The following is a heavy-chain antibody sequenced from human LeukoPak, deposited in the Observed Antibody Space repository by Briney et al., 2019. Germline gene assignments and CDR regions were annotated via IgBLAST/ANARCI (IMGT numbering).Heavy chain of an antibody. V-gene: IGHV1-3*01. CDR3: ARRKLTYYYGMDV. CDR2: IDAGNGDT. D-gene: IGHD1-7*01. J-gene: IGHJ6*02. CDR1: GYTFSDYA. Sequence: ASVKVSCKASGYTFSDYAMHWVRQAPGQRFEWMGWIDAGNGDTRYSQKFQGRVTITRDTSASTAYIELRSLRSEDTAVYYCARRKLTYYYGMDVWGQGTTVTVSS.